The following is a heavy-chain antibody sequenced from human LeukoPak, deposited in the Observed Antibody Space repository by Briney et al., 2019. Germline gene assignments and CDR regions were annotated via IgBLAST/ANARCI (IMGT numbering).Heavy chain of an antibody. CDR3: ARDAPRTMVVTSGWYFDL. J-gene: IGHJ2*01. CDR2: ISAYNGNT. CDR1: GYTFTSYG. V-gene: IGHV1-18*01. Sequence: ASVKVSCKASGYTFTSYGISWVRQAPGQGLEWMGWISAYNGNTNYAQKLQGRVTMTTDTSTSTAYMELRSLRSGDTAVYYCARDAPRTMVVTSGWYFDLWGRGTLVTVSS. D-gene: IGHD2-21*02.